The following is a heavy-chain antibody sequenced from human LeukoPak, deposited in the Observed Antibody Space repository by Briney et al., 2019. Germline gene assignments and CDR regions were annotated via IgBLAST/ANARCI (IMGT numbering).Heavy chain of an antibody. CDR2: IYSGGST. CDR1: GFTVSSNY. Sequence: GGSLRLSCAASGFTVSSNYMSWVRQAPGKGLEWVSVIYSGGSTYYADSVKGRFTISRDNSKNTLYLQMNSLRAEDTAVYYCARDKAVAGTRGIFDYWGQGTLVTVSS. D-gene: IGHD6-19*01. V-gene: IGHV3-53*05. J-gene: IGHJ4*02. CDR3: ARDKAVAGTRGIFDY.